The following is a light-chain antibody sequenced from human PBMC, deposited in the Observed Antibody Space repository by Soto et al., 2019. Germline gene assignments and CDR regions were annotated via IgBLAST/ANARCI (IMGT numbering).Light chain of an antibody. CDR3: SSYTSSSTYV. J-gene: IGLJ1*01. CDR2: EVS. V-gene: IGLV2-14*01. Sequence: QSVLTQPASVSGSPGQSITISCTGTSSDVGGYNYVSWYQQHPGKAPKLMIYEVSYRPSAVSNRFSGSKSGNTASLTISGLQAEDEADYYCSSYTSSSTYVFGTGTKLTVL. CDR1: SSDVGGYNY.